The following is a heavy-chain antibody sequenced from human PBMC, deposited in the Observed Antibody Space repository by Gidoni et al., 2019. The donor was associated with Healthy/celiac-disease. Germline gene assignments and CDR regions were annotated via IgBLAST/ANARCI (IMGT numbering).Heavy chain of an antibody. Sequence: QVQLVQSGAEGKKPGSSVTVSCKASGGTLSSYAISWVRQGPGQGLGWMGGSIPIVGTANYAQKIQGGVTMTAEKSTSTAYMELRRLRSEDTAVYYCARDYVWGSYPAFDIWGQGTMVTVSS. CDR3: ARDYVWGSYPAFDI. D-gene: IGHD3-16*02. J-gene: IGHJ3*02. V-gene: IGHV1-69*06. CDR1: GGTLSSYA. CDR2: SIPIVGTA.